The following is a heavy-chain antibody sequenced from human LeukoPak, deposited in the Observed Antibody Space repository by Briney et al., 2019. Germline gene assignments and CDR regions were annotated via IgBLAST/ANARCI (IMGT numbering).Heavy chain of an antibody. CDR1: GFTFSSYA. Sequence: GGSLRLSCAASGFTFSSYAMSWVCQAPGKGLEWVSAISGSGGSTYYADSVKGRFTISRDNSKNTLYLQMNSLRAEDTAVYYCAKHMVRGVNFDYWGQGTLVTVSS. J-gene: IGHJ4*02. D-gene: IGHD3-10*01. CDR2: ISGSGGST. V-gene: IGHV3-23*01. CDR3: AKHMVRGVNFDY.